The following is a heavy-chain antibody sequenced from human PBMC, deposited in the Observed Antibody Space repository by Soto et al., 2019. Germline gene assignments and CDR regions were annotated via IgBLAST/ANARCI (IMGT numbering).Heavy chain of an antibody. CDR1: GSTFSNYD. J-gene: IGHJ4*02. CDR3: ARGGTADPFDF. CDR2: MSPDSAYI. V-gene: IGHV3-21*01. Sequence: PGGSLRLSCEASGSTFSNYDMDWVRQAPGKGLEWVSSMSPDSAYIYYADSMKGRFTISRDNAKSSLYLQLDSLRAEDTAVYYCARGGTADPFDFWGQGTLVTVSS.